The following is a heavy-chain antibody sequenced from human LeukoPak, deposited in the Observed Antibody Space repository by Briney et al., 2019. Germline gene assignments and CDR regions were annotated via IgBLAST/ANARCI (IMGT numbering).Heavy chain of an antibody. V-gene: IGHV3-23*01. CDR1: GFTFSSYA. CDR2: ISNSDYNT. D-gene: IGHD1-1*01. Sequence: RGSLRLSCAASGFTFSSYAMSWVRQAPGKGLEWVSTISNSDYNTYYTDSVKGRFTISRDNSKNTLYLQMNSLTADDTAIYYCGKATGTLGNWGQGTLVTVSS. J-gene: IGHJ4*02. CDR3: GKATGTLGN.